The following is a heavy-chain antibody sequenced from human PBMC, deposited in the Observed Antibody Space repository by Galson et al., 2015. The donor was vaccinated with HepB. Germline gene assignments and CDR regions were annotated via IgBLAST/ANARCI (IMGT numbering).Heavy chain of an antibody. D-gene: IGHD2-15*01. CDR2: IIPILNIA. CDR1: GGTFSSYG. Sequence: SVKVSCKASGGTFSSYGISWVRQAPGQGLEWMGGIIPILNIANYAQKFQGRVTITADESTSTAYMDLTSLRSEDTAIYYCVNVVGATAGGWFDPWGQGTLVTVSS. J-gene: IGHJ5*02. V-gene: IGHV1-69*10. CDR3: VNVVGATAGGWFDP.